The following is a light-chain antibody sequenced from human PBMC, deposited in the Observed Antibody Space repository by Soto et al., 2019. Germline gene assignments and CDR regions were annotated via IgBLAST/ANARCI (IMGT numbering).Light chain of an antibody. CDR3: QQASRFPLS. CDR2: DTS. Sequence: DIQMTQSPSSVSASVGDRVIITCRASQVINTHLAWYQQRAGRAPDLLIYDTSNLQSGVPSRFSGSGSGTDFTLTISSLQPEDSATYYCQQASRFPLSFGGGTTVDI. V-gene: IGKV1D-12*01. CDR1: QVINTH. J-gene: IGKJ4*01.